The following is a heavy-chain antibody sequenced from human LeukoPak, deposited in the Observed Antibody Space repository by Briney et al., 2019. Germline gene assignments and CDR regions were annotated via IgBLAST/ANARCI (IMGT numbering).Heavy chain of an antibody. CDR2: IYYSGST. Sequence: SETLSLTCTVSGGSISSYYWSWIRQPPGKGLEWIGYIYYSGSTNYNPSLKSRVTISVDTSKNQFSLKLSSVTAADTAVYYCARGLGNSFDWFDPWGQGTLVTVSS. CDR1: GGSISSYY. J-gene: IGHJ5*02. V-gene: IGHV4-59*01. CDR3: ARGLGNSFDWFDP. D-gene: IGHD1-14*01.